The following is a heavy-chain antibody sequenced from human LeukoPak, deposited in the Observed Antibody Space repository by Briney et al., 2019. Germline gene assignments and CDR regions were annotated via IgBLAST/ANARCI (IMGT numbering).Heavy chain of an antibody. CDR1: GCTFSSYA. J-gene: IGHJ4*02. CDR2: ISGSGGST. D-gene: IGHD1-26*01. Sequence: PGASLRLSCAASGCTFSSYAMSWVRQAPGKGLEWVSTISGSGGSTYYADSVKGRFTISRDNSKNTLYLQMNSLRAEDTAVYYCAKDQKGARGYYEVDYWGQGTLVTVSS. CDR3: AKDQKGARGYYEVDY. V-gene: IGHV3-23*01.